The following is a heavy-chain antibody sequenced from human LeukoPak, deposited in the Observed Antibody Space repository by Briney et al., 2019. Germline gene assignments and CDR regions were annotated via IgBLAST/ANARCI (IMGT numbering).Heavy chain of an antibody. J-gene: IGHJ6*02. CDR2: INHSGST. CDR1: GGSVSGGSISSYY. Sequence: ASETLSLTCTVSGGSVSGGSISSYYWSWIRQPPGKGLEWIGEINHSGSTNYNPSLKSRVTISADTSKNQFSLKLSSVTAADTAVYYCAREGSPDYYYGMDVWGQGTTVTVSS. V-gene: IGHV4-34*01. CDR3: AREGSPDYYYGMDV.